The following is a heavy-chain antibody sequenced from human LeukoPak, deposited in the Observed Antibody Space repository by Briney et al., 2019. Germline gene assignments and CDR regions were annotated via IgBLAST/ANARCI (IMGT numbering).Heavy chain of an antibody. D-gene: IGHD3-9*01. CDR1: GFTFSNFW. CDR3: ARPPDILTGYSDYYGMDV. V-gene: IGHV3-7*01. J-gene: IGHJ6*02. Sequence: GGSLRLSCTASGFTFSNFWMGWVRQAPGKGLEWVANIKQDETEKFYLGSVKGRFTISRDNAKNSLYLQMNSLRAEDTAVYYCARPPDILTGYSDYYGMDVWGQGTTVTVSS. CDR2: IKQDETEK.